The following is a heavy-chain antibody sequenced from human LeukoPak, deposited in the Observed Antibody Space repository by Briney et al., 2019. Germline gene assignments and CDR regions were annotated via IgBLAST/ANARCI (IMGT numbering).Heavy chain of an antibody. J-gene: IGHJ4*02. CDR3: ARRRRHLFDY. Sequence: SETLSLTCAVSGGSISSNNWWRWVRQPPGKGLEWIGEIYHSGSANYNPSLKSRVTISVDKSKNQLSLKLTSVTAADTAVYYCARRRRHLFDYWGQGTLVTVSS. V-gene: IGHV4-4*02. CDR1: GGSISSNNW. CDR2: IYHSGSA.